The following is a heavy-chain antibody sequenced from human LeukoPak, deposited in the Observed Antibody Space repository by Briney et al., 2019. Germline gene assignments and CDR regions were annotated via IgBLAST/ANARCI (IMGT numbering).Heavy chain of an antibody. CDR3: ARDPGDSSGWRTYYFDY. D-gene: IGHD6-19*01. V-gene: IGHV4-39*07. CDR1: GDSINSNNYY. Sequence: SETLSLICTVSGDSINSNNYYWGWIRQSPGRGLEWIGSIYYSGTTYYNPSLKSRVTISVDTSKNQFSLKLRAVTAADTAVYYCARDPGDSSGWRTYYFDYWGQGTLVTVSS. J-gene: IGHJ4*02. CDR2: IYYSGTT.